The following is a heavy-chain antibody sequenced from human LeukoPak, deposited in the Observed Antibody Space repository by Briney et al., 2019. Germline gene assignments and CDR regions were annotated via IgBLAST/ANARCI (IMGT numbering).Heavy chain of an antibody. Sequence: SETLSLTCTVSGDSISRGSFYWSWMRQPAGKGLEWIGRIYFSGSTDYNPSLKSRVTMSIDTSKNQFSLKVNSVTAADTALYYCARAYTSSWATGRFDPWGPGTLVTVSS. CDR3: ARAYTSSWATGRFDP. V-gene: IGHV4-61*02. CDR2: IYFSGST. J-gene: IGHJ5*02. D-gene: IGHD6-13*01. CDR1: GDSISRGSFY.